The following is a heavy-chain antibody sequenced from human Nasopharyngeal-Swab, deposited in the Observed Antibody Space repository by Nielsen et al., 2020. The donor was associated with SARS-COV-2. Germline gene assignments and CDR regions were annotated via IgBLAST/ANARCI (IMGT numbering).Heavy chain of an antibody. V-gene: IGHV3-30*04. Sequence: GESLKISCADSGFTFSSYAMHWVRQAPGKGLEWVAVISYDGSNKYYADSVKGRFTISRDNSKNTLYLQMNSLRAEDTAVYYCARDELGFGENWGQGTLGTV. CDR3: ARDELGFGEN. CDR2: ISYDGSNK. D-gene: IGHD3-10*01. J-gene: IGHJ4*02. CDR1: GFTFSSYA.